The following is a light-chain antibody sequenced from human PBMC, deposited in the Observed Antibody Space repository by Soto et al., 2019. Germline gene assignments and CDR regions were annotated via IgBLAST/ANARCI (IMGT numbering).Light chain of an antibody. CDR2: GAS. CDR1: QSVSSSY. CDR3: QQYGSAPGFT. J-gene: IGKJ3*01. V-gene: IGKV3-20*01. Sequence: EIVLTQSPGTLSLSPGERATLSCRASQSVSSSYLAWYQQKPGQAPRLLIYGASSRATGIPDRFSGSGSGTDFSLTISRLEPEDFAVYYCQQYGSAPGFTFGPGTNVDIK.